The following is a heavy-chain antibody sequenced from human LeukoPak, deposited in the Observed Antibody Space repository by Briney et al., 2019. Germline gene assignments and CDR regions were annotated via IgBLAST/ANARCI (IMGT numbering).Heavy chain of an antibody. V-gene: IGHV4-38-2*02. D-gene: IGHD4-17*01. CDR2: INHSGST. Sequence: SETLSPTCTVSGYSISSGYYWGWIRQPPGKGLEWIGEINHSGSTNYNPSLKSRVTISVDTSKNQFSLKLSSVTAADTAVYYCARGTTVTTGLWYYYYYYMDVWGKGTTVTVSS. CDR3: ARGTTVTTGLWYYYYYYMDV. J-gene: IGHJ6*03. CDR1: GYSISSGYY.